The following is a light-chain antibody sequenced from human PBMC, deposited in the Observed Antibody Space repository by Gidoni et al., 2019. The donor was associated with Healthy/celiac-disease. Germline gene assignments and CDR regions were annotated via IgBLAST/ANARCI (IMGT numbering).Light chain of an antibody. Sequence: QSVLTQPPSLSGAPGQRVTISCTGSSSNIGAGYDVHWYQQLPGTASKLLIYGNSNRPSGVPDRFSGSKSGTSASLAITGLQAEDEADYYCQSYDSSLSGVVFGGGTKLTVL. J-gene: IGLJ2*01. V-gene: IGLV1-40*01. CDR3: QSYDSSLSGVV. CDR2: GNS. CDR1: SSNIGAGYD.